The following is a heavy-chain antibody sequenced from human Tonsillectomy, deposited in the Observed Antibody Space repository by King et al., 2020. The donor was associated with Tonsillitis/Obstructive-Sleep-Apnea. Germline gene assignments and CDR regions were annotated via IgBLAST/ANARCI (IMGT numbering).Heavy chain of an antibody. D-gene: IGHD3-10*01. Sequence: GQLVQSGGGLIQPGGSLRLSCAASGFTVSGNLVSWVRQAPGKGLEWVSVIYSDGNTYYADSVKGRFTISRDDSRNTVYLQINSLRAEDTALYSCAKYGSGTGALDYWGQGTLVTVSS. CDR2: IYSDGNT. V-gene: IGHV3-53*01. CDR3: AKYGSGTGALDY. J-gene: IGHJ4*02. CDR1: GFTVSGNL.